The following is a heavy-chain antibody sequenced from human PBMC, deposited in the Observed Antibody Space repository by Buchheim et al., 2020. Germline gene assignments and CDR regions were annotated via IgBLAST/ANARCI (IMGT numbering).Heavy chain of an antibody. D-gene: IGHD3-16*01. V-gene: IGHV1-69*06. CDR1: GGTFSSAV. Sequence: QLVQSGAEVKRPGSSVKVSCRASGGTFSSAVIGWVRHAPGHGLEWMGGIIPVFGTLNYAQKFQGRLSIAAARSTRTVYMELSSLTSDDTAVYFCARGDDLWGRGTL. CDR3: ARGDDL. J-gene: IGHJ2*01. CDR2: IIPVFGTL.